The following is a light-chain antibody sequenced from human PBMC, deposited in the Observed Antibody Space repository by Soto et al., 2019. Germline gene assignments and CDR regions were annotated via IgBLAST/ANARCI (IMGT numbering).Light chain of an antibody. V-gene: IGKV1-5*03. J-gene: IGKJ1*01. Sequence: DIQMTQSPSTLSASVGERVTITCRASQSISNWLAWYQQKPGKAPKILIYKTSSLESGVPSRFSGSGSGTEFTLTISSLQPDDFATYYCQQYNDYRWTFGQGTKVDIK. CDR3: QQYNDYRWT. CDR2: KTS. CDR1: QSISNW.